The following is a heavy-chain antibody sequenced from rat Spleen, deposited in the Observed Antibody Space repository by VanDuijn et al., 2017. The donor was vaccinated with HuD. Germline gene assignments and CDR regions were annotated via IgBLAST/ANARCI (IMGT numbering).Heavy chain of an antibody. V-gene: IGHV2-45*01. CDR2: MWSGGST. D-gene: IGHD5-1*01. J-gene: IGHJ2*01. CDR1: GFSLTSYN. Sequence: QVQLMESGPGLVQPSETLSLTCTVSGFSLTSYNVHWVRQPPGKGLEWMGVMWSGGSTDYNSALKSRLSISRDTSKSQVFLKMDTLQTEDTAIYYCTRDRLGAGFDYWGQGVMVTVSS. CDR3: TRDRLGAGFDY.